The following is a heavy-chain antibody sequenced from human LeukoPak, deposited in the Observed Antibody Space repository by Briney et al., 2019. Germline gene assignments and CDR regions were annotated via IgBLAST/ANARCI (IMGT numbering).Heavy chain of an antibody. CDR1: GYTFTGYY. CDR2: INPNSGGT. V-gene: IGHV1-2*06. Sequence: GASVKVSCKASGYTFTGYYMHWVRQAPGQGLEWMGRINPNSGGTNYAQKFQGRVTMTRDASISTAYMELSRLRSDDTAVYCCARSVDIVATQFDYWGQGTLVTVSS. J-gene: IGHJ4*02. CDR3: ARSVDIVATQFDY. D-gene: IGHD5-12*01.